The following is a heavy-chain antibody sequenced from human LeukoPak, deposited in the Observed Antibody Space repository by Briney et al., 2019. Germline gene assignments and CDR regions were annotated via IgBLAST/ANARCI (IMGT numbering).Heavy chain of an antibody. Sequence: PGGSLRLSCAASGFTFSSYWMSWVRQAPGKGLEWVSYISSSSSTIYYADSVKGRFTISRDNAKNSLYLQMDSLRAEDTAFYYCAKDVSTSDSGWPRHFDYWGQGTLVTVSS. V-gene: IGHV3-48*04. J-gene: IGHJ4*02. CDR1: GFTFSSYW. D-gene: IGHD6-19*01. CDR3: AKDVSTSDSGWPRHFDY. CDR2: ISSSSSTI.